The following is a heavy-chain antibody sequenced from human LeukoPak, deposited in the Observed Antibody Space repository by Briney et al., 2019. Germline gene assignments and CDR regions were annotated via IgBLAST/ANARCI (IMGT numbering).Heavy chain of an antibody. D-gene: IGHD3-3*01. V-gene: IGHV4-59*11. J-gene: IGHJ5*02. Sequence: SETLSLTCTVSGGSISSHYWSWIRQPPGKGLEWIGYIYYSGCTNYNPSLKSRVTISVDTSKNQFSLKLSSVTAADTAVYYCAREGRYDFWSGENWFDPWGQGTLVTVSS. CDR1: GGSISSHY. CDR3: AREGRYDFWSGENWFDP. CDR2: IYYSGCT.